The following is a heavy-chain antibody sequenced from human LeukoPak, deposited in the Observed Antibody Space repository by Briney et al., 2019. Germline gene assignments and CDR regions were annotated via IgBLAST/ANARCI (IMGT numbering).Heavy chain of an antibody. Sequence: SETLSLTCTVSGGSISSSTYYWGWIRQPPGTGLEWIGSIYYRGSTYYNSSLKSRVTISVDTSKNQFSLKLSSVTAADTAVYYCARDITPYSSSWYGGTYYYGMDVWGQGTTVTVSS. J-gene: IGHJ6*02. CDR3: ARDITPYSSSWYGGTYYYGMDV. D-gene: IGHD6-13*01. V-gene: IGHV4-39*07. CDR2: IYYRGST. CDR1: GGSISSSTYY.